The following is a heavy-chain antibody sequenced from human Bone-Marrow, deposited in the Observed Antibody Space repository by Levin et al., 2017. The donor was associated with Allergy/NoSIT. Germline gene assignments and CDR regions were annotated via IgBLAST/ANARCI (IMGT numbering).Heavy chain of an antibody. Sequence: SETLSLTCTVSGGSISSSSYYWGWIRQPPGTGLEWIGSIYYSGSTYYNPSLKSRVTISVDTSKNQFSLKLSSVTAADTAVYYCARYYGDYGGFDYWGQGTLVTVSS. D-gene: IGHD4-17*01. CDR3: ARYYGDYGGFDY. CDR1: GGSISSSSYY. CDR2: IYYSGST. J-gene: IGHJ4*02. V-gene: IGHV4-39*01.